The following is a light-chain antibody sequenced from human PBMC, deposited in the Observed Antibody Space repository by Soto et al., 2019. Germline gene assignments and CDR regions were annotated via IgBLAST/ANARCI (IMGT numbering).Light chain of an antibody. V-gene: IGLV2-14*01. CDR1: SSDIGVYNY. CDR3: TSFTTTNIWV. CDR2: EVS. Sequence: QSALTRPASVSGSPGQSITISCTGTSSDIGVYNYVSWYQQHPGKAPKLVICEVSNRPSGVSSRFSGSKSGNTASLTISGLRAEDEADYYCTSFTTTNIWVFGGGTKVTVL. J-gene: IGLJ3*02.